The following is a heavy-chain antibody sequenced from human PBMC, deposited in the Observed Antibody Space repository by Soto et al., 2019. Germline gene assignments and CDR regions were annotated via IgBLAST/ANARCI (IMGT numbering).Heavy chain of an antibody. J-gene: IGHJ6*03. CDR3: TRDGWFGELNYYYMDV. CDR2: IRSKAYGGTT. CDR1: GFTFGDYA. D-gene: IGHD3-10*01. V-gene: IGHV3-49*03. Sequence: GGSLRLSCTASGFTFGDYAMSWFRQAPGKGLEWVGFIRSKAYGGTTEYAASVKGRFTISRDDSKSIAYLQMNSLKTEDTAVYYCTRDGWFGELNYYYMDVWGKGTTVTVSS.